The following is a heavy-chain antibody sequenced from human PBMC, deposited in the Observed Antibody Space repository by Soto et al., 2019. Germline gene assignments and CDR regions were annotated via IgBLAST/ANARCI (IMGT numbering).Heavy chain of an antibody. CDR1: GGSVSSGSFH. D-gene: IGHD6-19*01. CDR2: IFYNGTA. J-gene: IGHJ4*02. V-gene: IGHV4-61*01. Sequence: VQLQQSGPGLVKPSETLSLTCSVSGGSVSSGSFHWSWIRESPGKGLQFSGSIFYNGTANYSPSLKNRVTMSIDTSQSQFSLKLASVAAADTAVYYCARIGGWYDIDFWGQGNLVTVSS. CDR3: ARIGGWYDIDF.